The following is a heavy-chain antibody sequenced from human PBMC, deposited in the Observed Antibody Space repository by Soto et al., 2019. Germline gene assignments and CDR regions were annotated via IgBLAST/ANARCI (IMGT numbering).Heavy chain of an antibody. D-gene: IGHD6-13*01. CDR2: ITWDSGII. CDR1: GFTFDDYA. Sequence: DVQLVESGGGLVQPGRSLRLSCAASGFTFDDYAMHWVRQPPGKGLEWVSGITWDSGIIGYADSVKGRFTISRDNAKNSLYLQMNSLLPEDTAVYYCAKDQGYSASYYGYVDLWGRGTLVTVSS. J-gene: IGHJ2*01. V-gene: IGHV3-9*01. CDR3: AKDQGYSASYYGYVDL.